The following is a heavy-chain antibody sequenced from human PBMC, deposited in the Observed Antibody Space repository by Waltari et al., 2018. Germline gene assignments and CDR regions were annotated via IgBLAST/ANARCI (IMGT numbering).Heavy chain of an antibody. CDR1: GFSLSTSGMR. CDR3: ARYYYYGSGLDY. D-gene: IGHD3-10*01. CDR2: IDWDDDK. J-gene: IGHJ4*02. V-gene: IGHV2-70*04. Sequence: QVTLKESGPALVKPTQTLTLTCTFSGFSLSTSGMRVSWIRQPPGKALEWLARIDWDDDKFYSTSLKTRLTISKDTSKNQVVLTMTNMDPVDTATYYCARYYYYGSGLDYWGQGTLVTVSS.